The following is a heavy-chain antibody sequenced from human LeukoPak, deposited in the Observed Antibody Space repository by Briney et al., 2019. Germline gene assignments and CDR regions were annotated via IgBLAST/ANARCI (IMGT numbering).Heavy chain of an antibody. V-gene: IGHV1-69*01. CDR1: GGTFSSYA. CDR2: IIPIFGTA. D-gene: IGHD3-10*01. J-gene: IGHJ4*02. Sequence: SVKVSCKASGGTFSSYATSWVRQAPGQGLEWMGGIIPIFGTANYAQKFQGRVTITADESTSTAYMELSSLRSEDTAVYYCARVFYYGSGSRSTYYFDYWGQGTLVTVSS. CDR3: ARVFYYGSGSRSTYYFDY.